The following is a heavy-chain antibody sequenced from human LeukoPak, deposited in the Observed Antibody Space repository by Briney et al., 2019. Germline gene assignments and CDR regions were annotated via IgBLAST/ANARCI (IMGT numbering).Heavy chain of an antibody. Sequence: GGSLRLSCAASGFTFSSYAMSLVRQAPGKGLEWVSAISGSGGSTYYADSVKGRFTISRDNSKNTLYLQMNSLRAEDTAVYYCAKDQYYDSSGYYGVWGQGTLVTVSS. J-gene: IGHJ4*02. CDR2: ISGSGGST. V-gene: IGHV3-23*01. CDR3: AKDQYYDSSGYYGV. CDR1: GFTFSSYA. D-gene: IGHD3-22*01.